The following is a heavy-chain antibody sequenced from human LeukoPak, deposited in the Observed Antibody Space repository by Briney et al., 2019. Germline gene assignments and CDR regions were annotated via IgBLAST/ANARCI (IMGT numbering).Heavy chain of an antibody. V-gene: IGHV1-18*01. J-gene: IGHJ4*02. CDR3: ARDSRYYYDSSVPFDY. CDR1: GYTFTSYG. Sequence: ASVKVSCEASGYTFTSYGISWVRRAPGQGLEWMGWISAYNGNTNYAQKLQGRVTMTTDTSTSTAYMELRSLRSDDTAVYYCARDSRYYYDSSVPFDYWGQGTLVTVSS. CDR2: ISAYNGNT. D-gene: IGHD3-22*01.